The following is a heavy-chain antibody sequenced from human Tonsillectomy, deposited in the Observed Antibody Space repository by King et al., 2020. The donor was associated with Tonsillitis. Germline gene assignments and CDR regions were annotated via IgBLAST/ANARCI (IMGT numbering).Heavy chain of an antibody. CDR1: GFNLNTYP. J-gene: IGHJ6*03. V-gene: IGHV3-30*01. CDR3: ARDGAAADHTSWVYYYYYMDV. CDR2: ISYDGSNK. D-gene: IGHD2-2*01. Sequence: QVQLVESGGGVVQPGRSLRLSCAASGFNLNTYPIHWVRQAPGKGLEWVAVISYDGSNKFYSDSVKGRFTISRDNSKNTLYLQMNSLRTEDTAVYYCARDGAAADHTSWVYYYYYMDVWGRGTTVSVSS.